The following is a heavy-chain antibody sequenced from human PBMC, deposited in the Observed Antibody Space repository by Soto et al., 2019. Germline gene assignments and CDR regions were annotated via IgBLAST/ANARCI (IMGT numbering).Heavy chain of an antibody. D-gene: IGHD5-18*01. Sequence: QVQLQESGPGLVKPSETLSLTCTVSGGSISSYYWSWIRQPPGKGLEWIGYIYYSGSTNYNPSLNGRVTISVDTSQNPLSLKLSSVTAADTAVYYCAGGRIQLWYPFDYWGQGTLVTVSS. CDR2: IYYSGST. CDR1: GGSISSYY. J-gene: IGHJ4*02. CDR3: AGGRIQLWYPFDY. V-gene: IGHV4-59*01.